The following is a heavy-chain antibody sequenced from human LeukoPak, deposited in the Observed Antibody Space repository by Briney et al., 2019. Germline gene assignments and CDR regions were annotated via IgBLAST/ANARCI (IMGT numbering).Heavy chain of an antibody. V-gene: IGHV4-61*01. CDR1: GGSVSSGSYY. CDR3: ARAIAAAGPTFDY. D-gene: IGHD6-13*01. CDR2: IYYSGST. Sequence: SETLSLTCTVSGGSVSSGSYYWSWIRQPPGKGLEWIGYIYYSGSTNYNPSLKSRVTISVDTSKNQFSLKLSSVTAADTAVYYCARAIAAAGPTFDYWGQGTLVTVSS. J-gene: IGHJ4*02.